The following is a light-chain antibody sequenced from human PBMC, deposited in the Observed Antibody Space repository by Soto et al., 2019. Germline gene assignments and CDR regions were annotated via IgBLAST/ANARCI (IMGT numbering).Light chain of an antibody. CDR2: AAS. V-gene: IGKV1-39*01. CDR3: QQSYSSWAT. CDR1: QSISNY. J-gene: IGKJ4*01. Sequence: DIQMTQSPSSLSASVGDRVTITCRARQSISNYLNWYQLKPGMVPKLLIYAASTLQTGVPSRFSGSGSGTDFTLTISSLQPEDSASYYCQQSYSSWATFGGGTKVEIK.